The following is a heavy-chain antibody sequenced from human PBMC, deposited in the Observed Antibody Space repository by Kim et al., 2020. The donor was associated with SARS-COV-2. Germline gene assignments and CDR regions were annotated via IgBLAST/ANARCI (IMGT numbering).Heavy chain of an antibody. Sequence: ASVKVSCKASGYTFTSYGISWVRQAPGQGLEGMGWISAYNGNTNYAQKLQGRVTMTTDTSTSKAYMELRSLRSDDTAVYYCARAEQSKGRWELLLPFDYWGQGTLVTVSS. D-gene: IGHD1-26*01. CDR2: ISAYNGNT. J-gene: IGHJ4*02. CDR1: GYTFTSYG. V-gene: IGHV1-18*01. CDR3: ARAEQSKGRWELLLPFDY.